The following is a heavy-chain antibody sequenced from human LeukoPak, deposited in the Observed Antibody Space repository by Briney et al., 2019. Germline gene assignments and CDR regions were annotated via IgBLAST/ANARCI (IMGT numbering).Heavy chain of an antibody. V-gene: IGHV1-46*01. D-gene: IGHD5-12*01. CDR2: INPSGGST. J-gene: IGHJ4*02. CDR1: GYTFTSYY. CDR3: ARADAGYGGSFDY. Sequence: ASVKVSCKAFGYTFTSYYMHWVRQAPGQGLEWMGIINPSGGSTSYAQKFQGRVTMTRDMSTSTVYMELSSLRSEDTAVYYCARADAGYGGSFDYWGQGTLVTVSS.